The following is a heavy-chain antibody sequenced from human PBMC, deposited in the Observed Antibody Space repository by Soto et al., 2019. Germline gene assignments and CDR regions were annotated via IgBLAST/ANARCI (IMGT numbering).Heavy chain of an antibody. V-gene: IGHV1-18*01. CDR1: GYTFTSYV. Sequence: GASGKVSCKASGYTFTSYVISWGRQAPGQGLEWMGWISAYNGNTNYAQKLQGRVTMTTDTSKRTAYMELRSLRSDDTAVYYCASGSIVLRVYATMDVWGQGTTVTVSS. CDR2: ISAYNGNT. CDR3: ASGSIVLRVYATMDV. D-gene: IGHD2-8*01. J-gene: IGHJ6*02.